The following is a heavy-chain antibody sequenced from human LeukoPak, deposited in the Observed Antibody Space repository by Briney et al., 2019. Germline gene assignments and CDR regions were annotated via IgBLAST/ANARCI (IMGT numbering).Heavy chain of an antibody. J-gene: IGHJ1*01. CDR1: GYTFTSYG. Sequence: ASVKVSCKTSGYTFTSYGMHWVRQAPGQSLEWMGWINGGNGNTKYSEKFQGRVTIIRDTSASTAYMELSSLRSEGTAVYYCARVPLHDDSGHYYPHWGQGTLVTVSS. CDR2: INGGNGNT. D-gene: IGHD3-22*01. CDR3: ARVPLHDDSGHYYPH. V-gene: IGHV1-3*01.